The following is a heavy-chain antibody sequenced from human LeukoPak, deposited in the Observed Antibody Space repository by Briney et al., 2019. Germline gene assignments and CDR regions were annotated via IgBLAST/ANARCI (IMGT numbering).Heavy chain of an antibody. CDR1: GGTFSSYA. D-gene: IGHD4-17*01. J-gene: IGHJ4*02. V-gene: IGHV1-69*04. Sequence: GASVKVSCKASGGTFSSYAISWVRQAPGQELEWMGRIIPILGIANYAQKFQARVTITADKSTSTAYLELRSLRSEDTAVYYCARDRGGYGDYDLDYWGQGTLVTVSS. CDR3: ARDRGGYGDYDLDY. CDR2: IIPILGIA.